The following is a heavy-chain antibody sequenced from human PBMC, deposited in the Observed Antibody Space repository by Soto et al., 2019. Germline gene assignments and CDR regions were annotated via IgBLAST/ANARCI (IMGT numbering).Heavy chain of an antibody. CDR1: GDSVSSNSSA. J-gene: IGHJ3*02. CDR2: TYYRSKLYN. D-gene: IGHD3-22*01. CDR3: ARDYYDISGYYCGSAFDI. V-gene: IGHV6-1*01. Sequence: SQTLSLTFAISGDSVSSNSSASNCISQSPSRGLEWLGRTYYRSKLYNDYAVSVKSRITSNPDTSKNQFALQLNSVTPEDTAVYYCARDYYDISGYYCGSAFDIWGQGTMVTVSS.